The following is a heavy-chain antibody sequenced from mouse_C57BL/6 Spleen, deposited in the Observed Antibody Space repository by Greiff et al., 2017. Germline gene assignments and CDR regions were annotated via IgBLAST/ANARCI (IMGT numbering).Heavy chain of an antibody. CDR1: GYTFTDYY. CDR2: INPNNGGT. D-gene: IGHD1-1*01. Sequence: EVQLQQSGPELVKPGASVKISCKASGYTFTDYYMNWVKQSHGKSLEWIGDINPNNGGTSYNQKFKGKATLTVDTSSSTAYMELRSLTSEDSAVYCGARYYYGSRFDYWGQGTTLTVSS. J-gene: IGHJ2*01. V-gene: IGHV1-26*01. CDR3: ARYYYGSRFDY.